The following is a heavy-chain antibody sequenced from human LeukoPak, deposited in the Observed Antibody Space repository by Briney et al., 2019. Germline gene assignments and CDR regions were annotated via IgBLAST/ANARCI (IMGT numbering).Heavy chain of an antibody. V-gene: IGHV3-23*01. CDR1: GFTFSSYA. CDR2: ISGSGGST. D-gene: IGHD3-22*01. CDR3: ARVYDSSGYYYGSWDY. Sequence: GGSLRLSCAASGFTFSSYAMSWIRQAPGKGLEWVSAISGSGGSTYYADSVKGRFTISRDNSKNTLYLQMNSLRAEDTAVYYCARVYDSSGYYYGSWDYWGQGTLVTVSS. J-gene: IGHJ4*02.